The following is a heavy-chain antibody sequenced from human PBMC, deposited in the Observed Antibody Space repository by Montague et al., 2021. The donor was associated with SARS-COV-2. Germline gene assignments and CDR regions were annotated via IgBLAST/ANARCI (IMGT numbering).Heavy chain of an antibody. CDR2: ISYDGSNK. Sequence: SLRLSCAASGFTFSSYAMHWVRQAPGKVLEWVAVISYDGSNKYXXXSXXXRFXISRDNSKNTLYLQMNSLRAEDTAVSYCARDRGMITFGGVIVIDGMDVWGQGTTVTVSS. D-gene: IGHD3-16*02. J-gene: IGHJ6*02. CDR1: GFTFSSYA. V-gene: IGHV3-30-3*01. CDR3: ARDRGMITFGGVIVIDGMDV.